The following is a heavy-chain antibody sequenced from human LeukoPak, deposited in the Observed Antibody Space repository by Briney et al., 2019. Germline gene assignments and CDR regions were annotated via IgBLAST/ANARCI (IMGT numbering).Heavy chain of an antibody. V-gene: IGHV3-7*04. CDR3: ERAAATQGRDYFDY. D-gene: IGHD1-26*01. J-gene: IGHJ4*02. CDR1: GFTFSSNW. Sequence: GGSLRLSCAASGFTFSSNWMSWVRQAPGKGLEWVANIKQDGSEKNYEDSANGRLTISRDNAKNSLYLQMNRLRAEDTAVYYCERAAATQGRDYFDYWGQGTLVTVSS. CDR2: IKQDGSEK.